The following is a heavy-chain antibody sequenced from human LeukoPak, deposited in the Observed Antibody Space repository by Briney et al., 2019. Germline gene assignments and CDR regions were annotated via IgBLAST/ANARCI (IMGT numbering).Heavy chain of an antibody. CDR3: ADLGITMIGGV. CDR2: IYSDNT. Sequence: QAGGSLRLSCTVSGFTVSTNSMSWVRQAPGKGLEWVSFIYSDNTHYSDSVKGRFTISRDNAKNSLYLQMNSLRAEDTAVYYCADLGITMIGGVWGKGTTVTISS. J-gene: IGHJ6*04. CDR1: GFTVSTNS. D-gene: IGHD3-10*02. V-gene: IGHV3-66*01.